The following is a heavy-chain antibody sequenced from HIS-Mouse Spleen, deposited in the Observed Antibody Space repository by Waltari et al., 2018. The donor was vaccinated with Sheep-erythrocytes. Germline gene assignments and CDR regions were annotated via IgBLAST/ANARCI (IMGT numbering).Heavy chain of an antibody. V-gene: IGHV3-7*02. J-gene: IGHJ4*02. CDR1: GFTFSSYC. D-gene: IGHD5-18*01. Sequence: EVQLVESGGGLVQPGGSLRLSCAASGFTFSSYCMSWVRQAPGGGLEWVEDIKQDGSGKCYVDAVNGRFTLSRDNAKNSLYLQMNSLRAEDTAVYYCASHRTNTAMAKYFDYWGQGTLVTVSS. CDR2: IKQDGSGK. CDR3: ASHRTNTAMAKYFDY.